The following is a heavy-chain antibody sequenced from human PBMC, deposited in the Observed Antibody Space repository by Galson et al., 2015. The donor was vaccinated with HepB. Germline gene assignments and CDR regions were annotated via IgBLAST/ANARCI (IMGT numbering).Heavy chain of an antibody. Sequence: SVKVSCKASGYTFTINGISWLRQAPGQGLEWMGWISANIRNTNYADNFQGRVTLTRDTSTSTAYLDLSSLRSDDTATYYCARDRDYRFDYWGQGPLVTVSS. V-gene: IGHV1-18*01. CDR2: ISANIRNT. CDR3: ARDRDYRFDY. CDR1: GYTFTING. J-gene: IGHJ4*02. D-gene: IGHD3-16*02.